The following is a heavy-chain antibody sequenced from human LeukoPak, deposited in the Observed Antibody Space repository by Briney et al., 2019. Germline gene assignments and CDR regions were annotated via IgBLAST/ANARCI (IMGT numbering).Heavy chain of an antibody. Sequence: SETLSLTCTVSGVSISSYYWSWIRQPPGKGLEWIGYIYTSGSTNYNPSLKRRVTISVGTSKNQFSLMLSPVPAADTAVYYCARHASDCSSTSCQPYYYYYYMDVWGKGNTVTVSS. CDR2: IYTSGST. CDR3: ARHASDCSSTSCQPYYYYYYMDV. V-gene: IGHV4-4*09. J-gene: IGHJ6*03. CDR1: GVSISSYY. D-gene: IGHD2-2*01.